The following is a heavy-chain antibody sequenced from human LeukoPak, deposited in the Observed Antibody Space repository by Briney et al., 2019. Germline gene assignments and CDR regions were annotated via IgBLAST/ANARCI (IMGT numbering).Heavy chain of an antibody. Sequence: ASVTVSCXASGYTFTSYYMHWVRQAPGQGLEWMGIINPSGGSTSYAQKFEGRVTMTRDTSTSTVYMELSSLRSEDTAVYYCARAPTYYYDSSGYSPDYWGQGTLVTVSS. D-gene: IGHD3-22*01. V-gene: IGHV1-46*01. CDR3: ARAPTYYYDSSGYSPDY. CDR2: INPSGGST. CDR1: GYTFTSYY. J-gene: IGHJ4*02.